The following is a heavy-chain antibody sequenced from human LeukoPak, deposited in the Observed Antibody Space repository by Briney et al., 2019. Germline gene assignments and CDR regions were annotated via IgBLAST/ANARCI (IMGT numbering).Heavy chain of an antibody. CDR1: GYTFTSYY. CDR2: INPSGGST. D-gene: IGHD1-26*01. J-gene: IGHJ4*02. CDR3: ARALRGYSGSLAYFDY. V-gene: IGHV1-46*01. Sequence: ASVKVSCKASGYTFTSYYIHWVRQAPGQGLEWMGIINPSGGSTSYAQKFQGRVTMTRDTSTSTVYMELSSLRSEDTAVYYCARALRGYSGSLAYFDYWGQGTLVTVSS.